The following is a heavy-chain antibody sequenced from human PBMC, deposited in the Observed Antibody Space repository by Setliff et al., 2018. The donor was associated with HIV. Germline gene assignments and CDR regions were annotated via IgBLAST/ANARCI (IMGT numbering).Heavy chain of an antibody. J-gene: IGHJ2*01. Sequence: SETLSLTCTVSGDSITRGSYYWSWIRQPAGKGLEWIGHIYTSGKTHYSPSLKSRITISADTSKNQLSLNLSSVTAADTAVYYCARAAYSGTYLWEPATDLWGRGTLVTVLL. D-gene: IGHD1-26*01. V-gene: IGHV4-61*09. CDR1: GDSITRGSYY. CDR2: IYTSGKT. CDR3: ARAAYSGTYLWEPATDL.